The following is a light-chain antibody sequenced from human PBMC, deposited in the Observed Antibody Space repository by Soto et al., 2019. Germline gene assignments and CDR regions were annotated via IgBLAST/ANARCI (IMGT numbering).Light chain of an antibody. J-gene: IGLJ1*01. Sequence: QSVLAQPASVSGSPGQSITISCTGTSSDVCGYNYVSWYQQPPAKSTKFMIYEVSNRPLGVSNPLSSFKSDNTASLTISGLPTDDEADYSCSSYTSSSIYVYRTGTQVTVL. CDR3: SSYTSSSIYV. CDR1: SSDVCGYNY. CDR2: EVS. V-gene: IGLV2-14*01.